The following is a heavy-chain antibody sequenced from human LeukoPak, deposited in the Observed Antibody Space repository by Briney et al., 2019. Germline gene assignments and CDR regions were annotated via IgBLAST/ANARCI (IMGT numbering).Heavy chain of an antibody. CDR3: ARDLFSTSNWELDY. CDR2: INPNGGDT. CDR1: GYTFTDYF. J-gene: IGHJ4*02. V-gene: IGHV1-2*06. D-gene: IGHD7-27*01. Sequence: GSVKVSCKASGYTFTDYFMHWVRQAPGQGPEWMGRINPNGGDTNYAQNFQGRVTMTRDTSITTGYMELSSLRSDDTAVYYCARDLFSTSNWELDYWGQGTLVTVSS.